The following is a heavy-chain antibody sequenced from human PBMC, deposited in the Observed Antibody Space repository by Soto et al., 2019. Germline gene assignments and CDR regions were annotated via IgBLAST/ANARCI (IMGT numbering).Heavy chain of an antibody. CDR2: INPNSGGT. J-gene: IGHJ4*02. D-gene: IGHD1-26*01. V-gene: IGHV1-2*02. CDR1: GYTFTGYY. CDR3: ARDRYYSGSYGS. Sequence: ASVKVSCKASGYTFTGYYMHWVRQAPGQGLEWMGWINPNSGGTNHAQKFQGRVTMTRDTSISTAYMELSRLRSDDTAVYYCARDRYYSGSYGSWGQGTLVTVSS.